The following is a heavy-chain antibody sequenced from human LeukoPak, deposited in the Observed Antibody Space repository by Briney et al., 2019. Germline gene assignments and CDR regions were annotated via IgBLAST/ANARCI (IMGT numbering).Heavy chain of an antibody. V-gene: IGHV3-23*01. Sequence: PGGSLRLSCAASGFTFTDYAMGWVRQAPGQGLEWASTISASGSTTYYADSVRGRFTISRDNSKNTLSLQMSSLRAEDTAVYYCAIAWTPYNIGFDYWGQARLLGVCS. CDR2: ISASGSTT. CDR1: GFTFTDYA. J-gene: IGHJ4*02. D-gene: IGHD1-14*01. CDR3: AIAWTPYNIGFDY.